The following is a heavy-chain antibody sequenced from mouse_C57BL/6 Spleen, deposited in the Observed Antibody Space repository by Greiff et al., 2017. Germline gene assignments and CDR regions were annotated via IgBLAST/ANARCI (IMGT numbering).Heavy chain of an antibody. Sequence: EVQLQQSGPGLVKPGASVKISCTASGYTFTDYYVNWVRQSHGKSLEWIGDINPNNGGTSYNQKFKGQDTLTVDKSASKAYMELSSLTSEDSAVYYCARDEAIATVVAKDWGQGTTLTVSS. D-gene: IGHD1-1*01. CDR2: INPNNGGT. CDR1: GYTFTDYY. J-gene: IGHJ2*01. CDR3: ARDEAIATVVAKD. V-gene: IGHV1-26*01.